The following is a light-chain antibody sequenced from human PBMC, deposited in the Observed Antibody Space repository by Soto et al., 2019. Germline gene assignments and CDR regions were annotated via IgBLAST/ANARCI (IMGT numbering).Light chain of an antibody. V-gene: IGLV2-14*03. CDR3: SSYTSTSTV. CDR1: SIDVGGYNY. Sequence: QSALTQPASVSGSPGQSITIFCTGTSIDVGGYNYVSWYQQHPDKAPKLIIYDVANRPSGVSNRFSASKSGNTASLTISGLQAEDEADYFCSSYTSTSTVFGGGTKLTVL. CDR2: DVA. J-gene: IGLJ3*02.